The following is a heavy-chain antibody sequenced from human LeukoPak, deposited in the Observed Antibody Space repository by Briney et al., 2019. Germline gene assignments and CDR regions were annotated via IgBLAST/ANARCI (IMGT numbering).Heavy chain of an antibody. CDR2: IYHSGSA. Sequence: SETLSLTCIVSGASLSSGSYYWGWLRQPPGKGLEYIGSIYHSGSAFYNPSLTSRVTISVDTSRNQFSLEVNSVTAADTAVYYCARDVYSSSYYYALDVWGQGTVVTVSS. D-gene: IGHD6-13*01. V-gene: IGHV4-39*07. CDR1: GASLSSGSYY. J-gene: IGHJ3*01. CDR3: ARDVYSSSYYYALDV.